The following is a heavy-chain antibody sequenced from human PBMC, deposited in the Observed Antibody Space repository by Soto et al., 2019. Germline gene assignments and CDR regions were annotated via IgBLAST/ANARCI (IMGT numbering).Heavy chain of an antibody. CDR3: VRDGTKTLRDWFDP. J-gene: IGHJ5*02. CDR2: IYATGTT. D-gene: IGHD1-1*01. Sequence: SETLSLTCTVSGASISGFYWSWIRKSAGKGLEWIGRIYATGTTDYNPSLKSRVMMSVDTSKKQFSLKLRSVTAADTAGYYCVRDGTKTLRDWFDPWGQGISATVSS. CDR1: GASISGFY. V-gene: IGHV4-4*07.